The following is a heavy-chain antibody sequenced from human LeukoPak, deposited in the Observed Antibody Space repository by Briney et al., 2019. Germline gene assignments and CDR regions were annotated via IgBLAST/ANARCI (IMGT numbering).Heavy chain of an antibody. V-gene: IGHV4-59*08. CDR3: AGAGSSWPFDY. J-gene: IGHJ4*02. CDR1: GGSISSYY. CDR2: IYYSGST. Sequence: PSETLSLTCTVSGGSISSYYWSWIRQPPGKGLEWIGYIYYSGSTNYNPSLKSRVTISVDTSKNQFSLKLSSVTAADTAVYYCAGAGSSWPFDYWGQGTLVTVSS. D-gene: IGHD6-13*01.